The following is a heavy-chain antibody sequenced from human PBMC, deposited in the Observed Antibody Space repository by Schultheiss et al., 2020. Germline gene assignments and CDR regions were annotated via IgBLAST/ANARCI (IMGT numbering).Heavy chain of an antibody. CDR3: ARGANCGGGTCSSRKVDY. V-gene: IGHV4-39*01. CDR1: GGSISSGSYY. J-gene: IGHJ4*02. CDR2: ISHSGST. Sequence: SQTLSLTCTVSGGSISSGSYYWSWIRQPAGKGLEWIGSISHSGSTYYNPSLRSRVTISVDTSKSQFSLRVSSVTAADTAVYYCARGANCGGGTCSSRKVDYWGQGTRVTVSS. D-gene: IGHD2-15*01.